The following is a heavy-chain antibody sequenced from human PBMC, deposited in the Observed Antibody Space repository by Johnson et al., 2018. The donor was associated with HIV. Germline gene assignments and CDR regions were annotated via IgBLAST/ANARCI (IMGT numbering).Heavy chain of an antibody. V-gene: IGHV3-9*01. CDR1: GFTFDDYA. D-gene: IGHD6-19*01. Sequence: VHLVESGGGLVQPGRSLRLSCVASGFTFDDYAMHWVRQAPGKGLEWVSGISWNSGSIGYADSVKGRFTISRDNAKNSLYVQMNSLGAGDTAVYYCARVRRSGWYDNDAFDIWGQGTMVTVSS. CDR3: ARVRRSGWYDNDAFDI. J-gene: IGHJ3*02. CDR2: ISWNSGSI.